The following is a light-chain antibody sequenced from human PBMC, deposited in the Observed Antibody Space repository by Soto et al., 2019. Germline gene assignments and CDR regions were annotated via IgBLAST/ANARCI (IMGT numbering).Light chain of an antibody. J-gene: IGLJ1*01. CDR1: SSDVGSYNL. V-gene: IGLV2-23*01. Sequence: QSALTQPASVSGSPGQSITISCTGTSSDVGSYNLVSWYQQHPGKAPKLMIYEGSKRPSGVSNRFSGSKSGNTASLTISGLQAEDEADYSCCSYAGSSTVRVFGTGTKLTVL. CDR2: EGS. CDR3: CSYAGSSTVRV.